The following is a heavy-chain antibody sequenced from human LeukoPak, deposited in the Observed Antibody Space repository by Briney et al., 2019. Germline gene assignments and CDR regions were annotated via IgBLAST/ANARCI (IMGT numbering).Heavy chain of an antibody. D-gene: IGHD4-23*01. J-gene: IGHJ6*03. Sequence: SETLSLTCAVYGGSFSGYYWSWIRQPPGKGLEWIGEINHSGSTNYNPSLKSRVTISVDTSKNQFSLKLSSVTAADTAVYYCARHTTVVTPFYYYYMDVWGKGTTVTVSS. CDR3: ARHTTVVTPFYYYYMDV. V-gene: IGHV4-34*01. CDR2: INHSGST. CDR1: GGSFSGYY.